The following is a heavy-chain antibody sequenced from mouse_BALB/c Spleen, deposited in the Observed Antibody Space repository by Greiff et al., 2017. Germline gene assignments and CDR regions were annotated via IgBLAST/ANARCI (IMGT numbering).Heavy chain of an antibody. J-gene: IGHJ3*01. Sequence: EVMLVESGGGLVKPGGSLKLSCAASGFTFSSYAMSWVRQSPEKRLEWVAEISSGGSYTYYPDTVTGRFTISRDNAKNTLYLEMSSLRSEDTAMYYCARDRDLLQRFAYWGQGTLVTVSA. CDR3: ARDRDLLQRFAY. V-gene: IGHV5-9-4*01. CDR1: GFTFSSYA. D-gene: IGHD1-1*01. CDR2: ISSGGSYT.